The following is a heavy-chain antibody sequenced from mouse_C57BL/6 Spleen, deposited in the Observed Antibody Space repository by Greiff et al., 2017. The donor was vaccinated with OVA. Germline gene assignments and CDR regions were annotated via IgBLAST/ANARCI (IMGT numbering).Heavy chain of an antibody. CDR1: GYTFTDYY. D-gene: IGHD2-5*01. J-gene: IGHJ4*01. V-gene: IGHV1-76*01. CDR3: AREGRYSNGAMDY. CDR2: IYPGSGNT. Sequence: LEESGAELVRPGASVKLSCKASGYTFTDYYINWVKQRPGQGLEWIARIYPGSGNTYYNEKFKGKAALTAEKSSSTAYMQLSSLTSEDSAVYFGAREGRYSNGAMDYWGQGTSVTVSS.